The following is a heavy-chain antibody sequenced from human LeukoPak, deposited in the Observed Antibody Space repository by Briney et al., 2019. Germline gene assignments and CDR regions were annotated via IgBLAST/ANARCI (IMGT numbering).Heavy chain of an antibody. J-gene: IGHJ3*02. CDR2: INHSGST. Sequence: PSETLSLTCTVSGGSVSSSSYYWGWIRQPPGKALEWIGEINHSGSTNYNPSLKSRVTISVDTSKNQFSLKLSSVTAADTAVYYCARHARTWNAFDIWGQGTMVTVSS. CDR3: ARHARTWNAFDI. V-gene: IGHV4-39*01. CDR1: GGSVSSSSYY. D-gene: IGHD5-12*01.